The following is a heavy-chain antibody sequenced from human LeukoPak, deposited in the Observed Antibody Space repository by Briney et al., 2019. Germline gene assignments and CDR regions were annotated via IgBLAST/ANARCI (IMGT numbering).Heavy chain of an antibody. CDR1: GYSFTDFG. D-gene: IGHD3-16*01. Sequence: ASVKVSCKASGYSFTDFGFSWVRQAPGQGLEWMGWISGYNGNTNSAQKFQGRLSMTTDTSTNTVYLELRSLRSDDTAVYYCARDRYEYIWGSFTHYSDYWGQGTRVTVSS. CDR2: ISGYNGNT. CDR3: ARDRYEYIWGSFTHYSDY. J-gene: IGHJ4*02. V-gene: IGHV1-18*01.